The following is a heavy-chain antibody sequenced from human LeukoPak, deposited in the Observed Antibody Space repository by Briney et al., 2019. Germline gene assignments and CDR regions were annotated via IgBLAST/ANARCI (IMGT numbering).Heavy chain of an antibody. CDR2: IYPGDSDT. Sequence: GESLKISCKGSGYSFTSYWNGWVRQMPGKGLEWMGIIYPGDSDTRYRPSFQGQVTISDDKSISPAYLQWSSLRASDTAMYYCARPLGTTVTTFGDAFDIWGQGTMVTVSS. J-gene: IGHJ3*02. V-gene: IGHV5-51*01. D-gene: IGHD4-17*01. CDR3: ARPLGTTVTTFGDAFDI. CDR1: GYSFTSYW.